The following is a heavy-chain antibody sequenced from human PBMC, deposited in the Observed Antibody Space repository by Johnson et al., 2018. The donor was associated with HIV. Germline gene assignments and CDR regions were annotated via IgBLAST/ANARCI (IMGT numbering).Heavy chain of an antibody. CDR1: GFTFNNAW. CDR3: TTDLSPGRGAFDI. Sequence: VQVVESGGGFVQPGGSLRLSCAASGFTFNNAWMSWVRQAPGKGLEWVGRIKSKTDGGTTDYAAPVKGRFTISRDDSKNTVYLQMNSLKTEDTAVYYCTTDLSPGRGAFDIWGQGIMVTVSS. J-gene: IGHJ3*02. V-gene: IGHV3-15*01. CDR2: IKSKTDGGTT. D-gene: IGHD1-1*01.